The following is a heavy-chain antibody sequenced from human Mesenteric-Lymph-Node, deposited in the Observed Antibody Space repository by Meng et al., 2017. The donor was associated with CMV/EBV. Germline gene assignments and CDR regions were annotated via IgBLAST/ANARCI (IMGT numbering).Heavy chain of an antibody. D-gene: IGHD3-9*01. V-gene: IGHV4-61*01. CDR3: ARADGYDILTGYYPLDY. CDR1: SVSSGSYY. Sequence: SVSSGSYYWSWIRQPPGKALEWIGYIYYSGSTNYSPSLKSRATISLDTSKNQFSLRLTSVTAADTAVYYCARADGYDILTGYYPLDYWGQGTLVTVSS. J-gene: IGHJ4*02. CDR2: IYYSGST.